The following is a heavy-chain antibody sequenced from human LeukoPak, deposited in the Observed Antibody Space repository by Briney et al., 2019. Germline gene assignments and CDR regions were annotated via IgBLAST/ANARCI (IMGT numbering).Heavy chain of an antibody. CDR1: GFTFRTDW. D-gene: IGHD2-8*02. CDR2: INSDGSST. V-gene: IGHV3-74*01. J-gene: IGHJ4*02. CDR3: ARRTGAGPGY. Sequence: PGGSLRLSCAASGFTFRTDWMHWVRQAPGKGPVWVSRINSDGSSTSYADSVKGRFTISRDNAKNTLYLQMNSLRAEDTAVYHCARRTGAGPGYWGQGTLVTVAS.